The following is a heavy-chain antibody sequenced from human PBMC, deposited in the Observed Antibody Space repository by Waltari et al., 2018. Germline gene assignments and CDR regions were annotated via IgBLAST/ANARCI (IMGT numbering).Heavy chain of an antibody. CDR3: ARGGYCSGGSCLFDY. Sequence: PGQGLEWMGWINPNSGGTNYAQKFQGRVTMTRDTSISTAYMELSRLRSDDTAVYYCARGGYCSGGSCLFDYWGQGTLVTVSS. V-gene: IGHV1-2*02. J-gene: IGHJ4*02. CDR2: INPNSGGT. D-gene: IGHD2-15*01.